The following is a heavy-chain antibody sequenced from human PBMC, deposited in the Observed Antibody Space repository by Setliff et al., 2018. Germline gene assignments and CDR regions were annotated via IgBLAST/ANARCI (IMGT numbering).Heavy chain of an antibody. V-gene: IGHV4-59*11. CDR1: GDSMSDHH. CDR3: ARGGTYRYFDY. J-gene: IGHJ4*02. Sequence: SETLSLTCTVSGDSMSDHHWSWVRQSPGKGLEFIGYVYYSGAAKYDPSLKSRVTMSVDTSKTQFSLKLNSMTTADTAVYYCARGGTYRYFDYWGQGTLVTVSS. CDR2: VYYSGAA.